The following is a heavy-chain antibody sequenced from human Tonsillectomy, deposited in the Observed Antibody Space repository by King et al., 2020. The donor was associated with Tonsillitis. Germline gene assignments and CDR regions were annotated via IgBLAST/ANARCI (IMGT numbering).Heavy chain of an antibody. J-gene: IGHJ6*03. D-gene: IGHD2-15*01. V-gene: IGHV4-31*03. CDR2: IYYDGSA. Sequence: VQLQESGPGLVKPSQTLSLTCTASGGSISSGGYYWSWIRQHPGKGLEWIGYIYYDGSAHYNPSLKSRTTISVDTSENQFSLRVSSVTAADPAVYYCARNRVARYMDVWGKGTTVTVSS. CDR3: ARNRVARYMDV. CDR1: GGSISSGGYY.